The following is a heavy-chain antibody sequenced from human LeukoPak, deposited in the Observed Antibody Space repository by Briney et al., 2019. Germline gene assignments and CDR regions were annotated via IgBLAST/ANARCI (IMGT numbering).Heavy chain of an antibody. D-gene: IGHD3-10*01. CDR1: GFNFRDYG. CDR2: ISYDGSKK. V-gene: IGHV3-30*02. J-gene: IGHJ4*02. Sequence: TGGSLRLSCATSGFNFRDYGMHWVRQSPGKGLEWLAFISYDGSKKYYGDSVKGRFTISRDSSKNILYLQMNALTTEDTAVYYCAKDRGSGTYYLIPDYWGQGTLVIVSS. CDR3: AKDRGSGTYYLIPDY.